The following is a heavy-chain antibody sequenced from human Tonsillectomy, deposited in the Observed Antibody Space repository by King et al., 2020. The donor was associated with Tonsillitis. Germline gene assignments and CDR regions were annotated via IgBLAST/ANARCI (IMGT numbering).Heavy chain of an antibody. V-gene: IGHV3-73*02. Sequence: EVQLVESGGGLVQPGGSLKLSCAASGFTFSGSAMHWVRQASGKGLEWVGRIRSKANSYATAYAASVKGRFIISRDDSKNTAYLQMNSLKIEDTAVYYCTRPGDYYYGMDVWGQGTTGTVSS. J-gene: IGHJ6*02. CDR2: IRSKANSYAT. CDR1: GFTFSGSA. CDR3: TRPGDYYYGMDV. D-gene: IGHD3-10*01.